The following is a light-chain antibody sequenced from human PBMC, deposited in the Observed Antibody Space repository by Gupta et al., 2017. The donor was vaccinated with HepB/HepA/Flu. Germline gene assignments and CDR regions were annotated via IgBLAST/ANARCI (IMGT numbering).Light chain of an antibody. J-gene: IGLJ2*01. V-gene: IGLV3-19*01. CDR2: GKN. Sequence: SSALTQAPAVSVALGQAVRITCQGDSLRSYYASWYQQKPGQAPVLVIYGKNNRPSGIPDRFSGSSSGNTASLTITGAQAEDEADYYCNSRDSSGNRGFGGGTKLTVL. CDR1: SLRSYY. CDR3: NSRDSSGNRG.